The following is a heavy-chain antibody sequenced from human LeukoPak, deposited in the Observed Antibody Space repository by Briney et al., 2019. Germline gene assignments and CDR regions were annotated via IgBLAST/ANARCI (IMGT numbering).Heavy chain of an antibody. Sequence: GGSLRLSCAASGFTFSSYAMSWVRQAPGKGLEWVSAISGSGGSTYYADSVKGRFTISRDNSKNTLYLQMNSLRAEDTAVYYCAVSLWFGGLLHPRPHVPGDWYFDLWGRGTLVTVSS. V-gene: IGHV3-23*01. CDR1: GFTFSSYA. CDR2: ISGSGGST. CDR3: AVSLWFGGLLHPRPHVPGDWYFDL. J-gene: IGHJ2*01. D-gene: IGHD3-10*01.